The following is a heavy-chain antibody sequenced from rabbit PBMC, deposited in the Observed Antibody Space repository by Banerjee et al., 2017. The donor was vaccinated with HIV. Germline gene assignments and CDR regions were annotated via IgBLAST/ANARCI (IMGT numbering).Heavy chain of an antibody. J-gene: IGHJ4*01. Sequence: QEQLEESGGDLVKPEGSLTLTCTASGFSFSSSYYISWVRQAPGKGLEWIACIYAGSSGSTYYASWAKGRFTISKTSSTTVTLQMTSLTAADTATYFCARDSGYAGYGYGYYFNLWGPGTLVTVS. V-gene: IGHV1S45*01. CDR1: GFSFSSSYY. CDR3: ARDSGYAGYGYGYYFNL. D-gene: IGHD6-1*01. CDR2: IYAGSSGST.